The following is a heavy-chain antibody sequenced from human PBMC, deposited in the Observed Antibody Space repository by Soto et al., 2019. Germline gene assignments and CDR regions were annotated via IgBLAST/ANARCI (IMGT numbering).Heavy chain of an antibody. V-gene: IGHV3-9*01. CDR1: GFTLDDYA. J-gene: IGHJ2*01. CDR3: AKDNSAIAVAAYWYFDL. D-gene: IGHD6-19*01. Sequence: EVQLVESGGGLVQPGRSLRLSCAASGFTLDDYAMHWFRQAPGKGLSWLSGISWISGSIGYADSVRGRFTISRDNDQNSLYLQMNSLRAEDTALYYCAKDNSAIAVAAYWYFDLWGSGTLVTVAS. CDR2: ISWISGSI.